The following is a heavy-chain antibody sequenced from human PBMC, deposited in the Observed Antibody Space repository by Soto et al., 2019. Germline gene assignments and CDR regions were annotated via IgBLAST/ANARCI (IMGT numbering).Heavy chain of an antibody. CDR2: ISGSGFKK. Sequence: GGSLRLSCAASGFIFENFGMSWVRQAPGKGLEWISSISGSGFKKYYADSVRGRFTISRDNSKSTVYLELNNLSAEDTAVYHCAKNQGVELVPLATVDWFDPWGQGSVVTVSS. CDR1: GFIFENFG. V-gene: IGHV3-23*01. D-gene: IGHD1-26*01. CDR3: AKNQGVELVPLATVDWFDP. J-gene: IGHJ5*02.